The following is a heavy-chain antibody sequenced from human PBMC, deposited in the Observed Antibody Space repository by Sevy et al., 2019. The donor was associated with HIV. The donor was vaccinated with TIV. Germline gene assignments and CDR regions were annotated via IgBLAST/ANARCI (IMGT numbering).Heavy chain of an antibody. J-gene: IGHJ4*02. Sequence: GGSLRLSCAASGFTFSDYVMHWVRQAPGKGLEWLVRISHDTTVKYYADSLKGRFTISRDNSKNTLYLQMNSLRHEDTAVYHCARDADWSLNYWGQGTLVTVSS. CDR2: ISHDTTVK. CDR1: GFTFSDYV. D-gene: IGHD3-9*01. V-gene: IGHV3-30*04. CDR3: ARDADWSLNY.